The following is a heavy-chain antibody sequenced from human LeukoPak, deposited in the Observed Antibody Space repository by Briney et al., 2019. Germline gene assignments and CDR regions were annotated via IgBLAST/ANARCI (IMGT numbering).Heavy chain of an antibody. CDR1: GFTFSSYG. V-gene: IGHV3-30*18. Sequence: GGSLRLSCAASGFTFSSYGIHWVRQAPGKGLEWVAVISYDGSKKYYVDSVKGRFTISRDNSKNTLFLQMNSLRTEDTAVYYCANSLSDCSGGRCYPWGFLYYGMDVRGQGTTVTVSS. D-gene: IGHD2-15*01. CDR3: ANSLSDCSGGRCYPWGFLYYGMDV. J-gene: IGHJ6*02. CDR2: ISYDGSKK.